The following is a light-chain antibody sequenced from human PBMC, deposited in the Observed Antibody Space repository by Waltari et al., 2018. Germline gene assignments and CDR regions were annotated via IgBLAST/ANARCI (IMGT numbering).Light chain of an antibody. J-gene: IGKJ5*01. V-gene: IGKV3-15*01. CDR2: GAS. CDR3: QQYNNWPPTGA. CDR1: QSVSSN. Sequence: EIVMTQSPVTLSVSPGERATLSCRASQSVSSNLAWYQQKPGQAPRLLIYGASTRATGIPARFSGSGSGTEFTLTISSLQSEDFAVYYCQQYNNWPPTGAFGQGTRLEIK.